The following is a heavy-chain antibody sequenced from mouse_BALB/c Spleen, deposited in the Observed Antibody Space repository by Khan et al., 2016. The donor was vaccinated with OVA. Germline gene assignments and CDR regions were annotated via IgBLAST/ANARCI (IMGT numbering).Heavy chain of an antibody. CDR2: INTYTGEP. J-gene: IGHJ4*01. V-gene: IGHV9-3-1*01. CDR3: ARPPYFSYVMGY. Sequence: QIQLVQSGPELKKPGETVKISCKASGYTFTNYGMNWVKQAPGRGLKWMGWINTYTGEPTYADDFKGRFVFSLETSASTAYLQINNLKKYDTATYFCARPPYFSYVMGYWGQGTSVTVSS. CDR1: GYTFTNYG. D-gene: IGHD2-10*01.